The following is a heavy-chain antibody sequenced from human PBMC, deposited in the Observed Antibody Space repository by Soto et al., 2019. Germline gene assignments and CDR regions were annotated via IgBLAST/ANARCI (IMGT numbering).Heavy chain of an antibody. CDR1: GFTFSGYG. Sequence: QVQLVESGGGVVQPGGSLRLSCAASGFTFSGYGMHWVRQSPGEGLEWVAILANDGSYQYYAESVKGRFTISRDNSKNTLYLQMDSLRPEDTGVYYCARSIGGSSYYPPDYWGQGTLVTVSS. J-gene: IGHJ4*02. CDR2: LANDGSYQ. V-gene: IGHV3-30*03. CDR3: ARSIGGSSYYPPDY. D-gene: IGHD2-15*01.